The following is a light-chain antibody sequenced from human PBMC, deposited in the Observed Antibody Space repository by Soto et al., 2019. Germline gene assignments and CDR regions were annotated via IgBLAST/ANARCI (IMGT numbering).Light chain of an antibody. CDR3: SSYAGNNMYVV. J-gene: IGLJ2*01. CDR2: EVS. Sequence: QSVLTQPASVSGSPGQSITISCTGSTNDIGSYNLVSWYQQYPGKAPKLILYEVSTRPSGVPDRFSGSKSGNTASLTVSGLQADDEAHYYCSSYAGNNMYVVFGGGTKLTVL. CDR1: TNDIGSYNL. V-gene: IGLV2-14*02.